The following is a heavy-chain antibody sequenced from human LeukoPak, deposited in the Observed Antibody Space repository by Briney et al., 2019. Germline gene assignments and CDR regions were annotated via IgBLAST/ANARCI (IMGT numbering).Heavy chain of an antibody. CDR1: GFTFANYA. D-gene: IGHD1-26*01. J-gene: IGHJ4*02. CDR3: AKSLVRWALDY. CDR2: ISGSGVSA. V-gene: IGHV3-23*01. Sequence: GGSLRLSCAASGFTFANYAMTWVRQAPGEGLEYVSAISGSGVSAYYADSVKGRFTISRDNSKNTLYLHMNYLRAEDTALYFCAKSLVRWALDYWGQGSLVAVSS.